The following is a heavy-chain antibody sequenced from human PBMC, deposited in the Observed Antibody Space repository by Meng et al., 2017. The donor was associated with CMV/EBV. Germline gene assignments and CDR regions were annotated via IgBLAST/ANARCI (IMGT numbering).Heavy chain of an antibody. CDR3: ARDLEVAGYYYYGMDV. CDR2: INPNSGGT. Sequence: ASVKVSCKASGYTFTGYYMHWVRQAPGQGLEWMGWINPNSGGTKYAQKFQGRVTMTRDTSISTAYMEVSRLRSDDTAVYYCARDLEVAGYYYYGMDVGGQGTTVTVSS. D-gene: IGHD3-3*01. J-gene: IGHJ6*02. CDR1: GYTFTGYY. V-gene: IGHV1-2*02.